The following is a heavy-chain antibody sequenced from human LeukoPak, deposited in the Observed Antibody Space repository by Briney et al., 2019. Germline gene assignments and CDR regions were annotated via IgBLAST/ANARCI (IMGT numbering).Heavy chain of an antibody. CDR1: GFTFSDYY. CDR3: ARWNLVSDY. J-gene: IGHJ4*02. Sequence: AGGSLRLSCAASGFTFSDYYMSWIRQAPGKGLEWVSYIGSGDSTIYYADSVKGRFTISRHNTKNSLYLQMNSLRAEDTAVYYCARWNLVSDYWGQGTLVTVSS. CDR2: IGSGDSTI. D-gene: IGHD1-1*01. V-gene: IGHV3-11*01.